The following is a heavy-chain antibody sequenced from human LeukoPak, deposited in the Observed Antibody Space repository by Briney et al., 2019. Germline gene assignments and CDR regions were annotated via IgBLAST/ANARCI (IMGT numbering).Heavy chain of an antibody. J-gene: IGHJ4*02. CDR3: ARGTYCGGGSCYSADY. Sequence: SVKVSCKASGGTFSSYAISWVRQAPGQGLEWMGGIIPIFGTANYAQKFQGRVTITTDESTSTAYMGLSSLRSEDTAVYYCARGTYCGGGSCYSADYGGQGTLVTVPS. CDR1: GGTFSSYA. V-gene: IGHV1-69*05. CDR2: IIPIFGTA. D-gene: IGHD2-15*01.